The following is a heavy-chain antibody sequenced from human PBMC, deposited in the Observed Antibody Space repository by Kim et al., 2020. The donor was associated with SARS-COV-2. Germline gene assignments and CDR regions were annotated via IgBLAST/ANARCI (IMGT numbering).Heavy chain of an antibody. J-gene: IGHJ3*02. D-gene: IGHD5-18*01. Sequence: SETLSLTCTASGGSISSYYWSWIRQPPGKGLEWIGYIYYSGSTNYNPSLKSRVTISVDTSKNQFSLKLSSVTAADTAVYYCAREERRGIQLWLRAFDIWGQGTMVTVSS. V-gene: IGHV4-59*01. CDR2: IYYSGST. CDR3: AREERRGIQLWLRAFDI. CDR1: GGSISSYY.